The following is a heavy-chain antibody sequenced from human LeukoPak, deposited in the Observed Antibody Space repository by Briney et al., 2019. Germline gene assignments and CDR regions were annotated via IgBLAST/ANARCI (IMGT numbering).Heavy chain of an antibody. CDR1: GFSFDEYA. V-gene: IGHV3-9*01. J-gene: IGHJ6*03. D-gene: IGHD3-16*01. Sequence: PGGSLRLSCAASGFSFDEYAMHWVRQAPGKGLEWVSGISANSASTGYADSVKGRFTISRDNAENSLYLQMNSLRTEDTALYFCAKDILRGGSLTYMDVWGKGTSVTVSS. CDR2: ISANSAST. CDR3: AKDILRGGSLTYMDV.